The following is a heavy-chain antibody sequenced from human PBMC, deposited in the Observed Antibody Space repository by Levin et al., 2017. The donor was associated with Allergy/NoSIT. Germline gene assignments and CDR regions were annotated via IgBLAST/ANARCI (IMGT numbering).Heavy chain of an antibody. V-gene: IGHV4-30-4*01. CDR1: GGSVSSADCQ. D-gene: IGHD3-22*01. J-gene: IGHJ4*02. CDR3: ARDYYDSRGSYFRTFDD. Sequence: SETLSLTCTVSGGSVSSADCQWTWIRQSPGKGLEWIGSISHSGSTYYNLSLKSRISISVDASKNQFSLKLSSVTASDTAVYYCARDYYDSRGSYFRTFDDWGQGSLVTVSS. CDR2: ISHSGST.